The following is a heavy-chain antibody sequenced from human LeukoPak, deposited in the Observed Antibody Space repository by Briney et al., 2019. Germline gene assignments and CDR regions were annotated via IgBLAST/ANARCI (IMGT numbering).Heavy chain of an antibody. J-gene: IGHJ5*02. CDR1: GGSFSGYY. Sequence: SETLSLTCAVYGGSFSGYYWSWIRQPPGKGLEWIGEINHSGSTNYNPSLKSRVTISVDTSKIQLSLKLTSVSAADTAVYYCARGLPRGVRIDPWGQGTQVTVSS. V-gene: IGHV4-34*01. CDR2: INHSGST. CDR3: ARGLPRGVRIDP. D-gene: IGHD3-10*01.